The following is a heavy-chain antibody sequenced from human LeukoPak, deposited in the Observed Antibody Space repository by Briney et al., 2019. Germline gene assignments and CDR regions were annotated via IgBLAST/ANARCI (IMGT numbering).Heavy chain of an antibody. V-gene: IGHV4-59*11. J-gene: IGHJ3*02. CDR2: ISYSGST. Sequence: PSETLSLTCTVSGGSISSHYWTWIRQSPGKGLEWIGYISYSGSTNYNPPLKSRVTLSVDTSKNQFSLKLRSVTAADTAVYYCARDPTTVTKGFDIWGQGTMVTVSS. CDR1: GGSISSHY. CDR3: ARDPTTVTKGFDI. D-gene: IGHD4-17*01.